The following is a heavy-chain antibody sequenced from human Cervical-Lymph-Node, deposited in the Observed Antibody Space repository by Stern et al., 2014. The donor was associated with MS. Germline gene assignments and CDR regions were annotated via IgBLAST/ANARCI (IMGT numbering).Heavy chain of an antibody. CDR3: VRGTDMDV. Sequence: AQLVESGGNLVQPGGSRRLSCAVSGFTVTNNYMSWVRQAPGQGLEWVSVIYSGGDTYYADSVKGRFTISRDKSKNTLYLQMNSLTEEDTAVYYCVRGTDMDVWGQGTTVTVSS. CDR2: IYSGGDT. CDR1: GFTVTNNY. J-gene: IGHJ6*02. V-gene: IGHV3-66*01.